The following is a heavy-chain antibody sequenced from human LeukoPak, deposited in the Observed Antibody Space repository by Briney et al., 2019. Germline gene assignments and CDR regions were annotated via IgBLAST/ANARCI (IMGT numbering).Heavy chain of an antibody. D-gene: IGHD6-6*01. CDR1: GGTFSSYA. Sequence: ASVKVSCKASGGTFSSYAMSWVRQAPGKGLEWVSAISGSGGSTYYADSVKGRFTISRDNSKNTLYLQMNSLRAEDTAVYYCAKGYSSSFWFDPWGQGTLVTVSS. J-gene: IGHJ5*02. V-gene: IGHV3-23*01. CDR2: ISGSGGST. CDR3: AKGYSSSFWFDP.